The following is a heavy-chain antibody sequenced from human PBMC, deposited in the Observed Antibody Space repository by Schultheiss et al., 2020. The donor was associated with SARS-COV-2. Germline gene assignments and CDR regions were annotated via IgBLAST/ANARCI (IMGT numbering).Heavy chain of an antibody. CDR3: AKDHSSSYGYYYYYGMDV. V-gene: IGHV3-21*01. J-gene: IGHJ6*02. Sequence: GGSLRLSCAASGFTFSSYSMNWVRQAPGKGLEWVSSISSSSSYIYYADSVKGRFTISRDNAKNSLYLQMNSLRAEDTAVYYCAKDHSSSYGYYYYYGMDVWGQGTTVTVSS. CDR2: ISSSSSYI. CDR1: GFTFSSYS. D-gene: IGHD6-13*01.